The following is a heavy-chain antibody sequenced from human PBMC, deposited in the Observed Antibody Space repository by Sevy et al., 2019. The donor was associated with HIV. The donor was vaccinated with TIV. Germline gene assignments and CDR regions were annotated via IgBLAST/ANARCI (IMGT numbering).Heavy chain of an antibody. Sequence: SETLSLTCTVSGGSISSSSYYWGWIRQPPGKGLEWIGSIYYSGSTYYNPSLKSRVTISVDTSKNQFSLKLSSVTAADTAVYYCARLVGEYSSGWYKGLDYYYYMDVWGKGTTVTVSS. D-gene: IGHD6-19*01. CDR3: ARLVGEYSSGWYKGLDYYYYMDV. CDR1: GGSISSSSYY. J-gene: IGHJ6*03. V-gene: IGHV4-39*01. CDR2: IYYSGST.